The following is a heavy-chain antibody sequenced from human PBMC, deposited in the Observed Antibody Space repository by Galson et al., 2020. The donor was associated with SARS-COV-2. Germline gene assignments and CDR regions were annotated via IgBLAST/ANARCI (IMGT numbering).Heavy chain of an antibody. Sequence: SHTLSLTCAISGDSVSSNTAAWGWIRQSPSRGLEWLGRTYYRSKWSSDYAVSVRSRITIKADTSKNQFSLQLNSVTPDDTAVYYCARDGGTTVTTPEGYDVWGQGTTVTVSS. CDR1: GDSVSSNTAA. D-gene: IGHD4-17*01. CDR2: TYYRSKWSS. J-gene: IGHJ3*01. CDR3: ARDGGTTVTTPEGYDV. V-gene: IGHV6-1*01.